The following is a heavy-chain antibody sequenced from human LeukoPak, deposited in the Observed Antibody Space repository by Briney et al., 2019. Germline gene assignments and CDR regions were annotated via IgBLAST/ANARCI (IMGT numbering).Heavy chain of an antibody. J-gene: IGHJ5*02. Sequence: GSLRLSCAASGFTFSSYAMSWVRQAPGKGLEWVSAISGTSGSTYYADSVKGRFTISRDNAKNSLYLQMNSLRAEDTAVYYCARDNGGYWFDPWGQGTLVTVSS. CDR2: ISGTSGST. CDR3: ARDNGGYWFDP. D-gene: IGHD3-10*01. V-gene: IGHV3-23*01. CDR1: GFTFSSYA.